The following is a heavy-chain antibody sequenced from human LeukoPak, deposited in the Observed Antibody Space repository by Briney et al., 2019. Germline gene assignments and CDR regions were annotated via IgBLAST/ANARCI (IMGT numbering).Heavy chain of an antibody. CDR1: GGSFSDYY. V-gene: IGHV4-34*01. CDR3: ARASGGYYNNWFDP. J-gene: IGHJ5*02. CDR2: INQSGTT. Sequence: SETLSLTCAVYGGSFSDYYWSWIRQSPGRGLEWIGEINQSGTTDYNPSLKSRVIISIDTSKTQFSLKLSSVTAADTAIYYCARASGGYYNNWFDPWGQGTLVTVSS. D-gene: IGHD3-22*01.